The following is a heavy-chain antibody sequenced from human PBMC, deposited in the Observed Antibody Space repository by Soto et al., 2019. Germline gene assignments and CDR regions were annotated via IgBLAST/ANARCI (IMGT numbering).Heavy chain of an antibody. CDR1: GGSISSSSYY. D-gene: IGHD4-17*01. V-gene: IGHV4-39*01. CDR2: IYYSGST. CDR3: ARKPTYGDYVKEAFDI. Sequence: SETLSLTCTVSGGSISSSSYYWGWIRQPPGKGLEWIGSIYYSGSTYYNPSLKSRVTISVDTSKNQFSLKLSSVTAADTAVYYCARKPTYGDYVKEAFDIWGQGTMVTVSS. J-gene: IGHJ3*02.